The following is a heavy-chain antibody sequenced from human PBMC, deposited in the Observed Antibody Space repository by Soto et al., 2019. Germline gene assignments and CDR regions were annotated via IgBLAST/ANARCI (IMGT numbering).Heavy chain of an antibody. CDR3: ARGITIFGVAVGADAFDI. J-gene: IGHJ3*02. CDR2: INPSGGST. V-gene: IGHV1-46*01. CDR1: GYTFTSYY. D-gene: IGHD3-3*01. Sequence: GASVKVSCKASGYTFTSYYMHWVRQAPGQGLEWMGIINPSGGSTSYAQKFQGRVTMTRDTSTSTVYMELSSLRSEDTAVYYCARGITIFGVAVGADAFDIWGQGTMVT.